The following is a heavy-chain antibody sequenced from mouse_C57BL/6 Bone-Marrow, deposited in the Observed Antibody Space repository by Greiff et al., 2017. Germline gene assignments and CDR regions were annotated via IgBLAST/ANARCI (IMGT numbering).Heavy chain of an antibody. V-gene: IGHV1-81*01. Sequence: VQLQQSGAELARPGASVKLSCKASGYTFTSYGISWVKQRTGQGLEWIGEIYPRSGNTYYNEKFKGTATLTADKSSSTAYMVLSSLTSEDSAVYFCARYYYGSRGAMDYWGQGTSVTVSS. CDR1: GYTFTSYG. D-gene: IGHD1-1*01. J-gene: IGHJ4*01. CDR3: ARYYYGSRGAMDY. CDR2: IYPRSGNT.